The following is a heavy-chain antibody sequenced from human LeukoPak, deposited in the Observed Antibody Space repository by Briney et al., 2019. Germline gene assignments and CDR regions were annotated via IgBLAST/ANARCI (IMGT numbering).Heavy chain of an antibody. J-gene: IGHJ5*02. CDR2: VIPIFGAA. D-gene: IGHD3-9*01. V-gene: IGHV1-69*13. CDR3: ARVKSGDDILTGYYTSQYNWFDP. CDR1: GGTFSSYA. Sequence: ASVKVSCKASGGTFSSYAISWVRQAPGQGLKRMGGVIPIFGAAKSAQKFQGRVTITADESTSTAYMELSSVRSEDTAVYYCARVKSGDDILTGYYTSQYNWFDPWGQGTLVTVSS.